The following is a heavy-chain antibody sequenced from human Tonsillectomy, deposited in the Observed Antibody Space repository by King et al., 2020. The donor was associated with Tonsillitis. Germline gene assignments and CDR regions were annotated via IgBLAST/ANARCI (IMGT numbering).Heavy chain of an antibody. D-gene: IGHD6-19*01. CDR2: ISSNGVYP. J-gene: IGHJ4*02. CDR3: VKVREHSRGREDYFDY. CDR1: GFTVSIYP. V-gene: IGHV3-64D*08. Sequence: VQLVESGGGLVQPGGSLRLSCSASGFTVSIYPMHWVRQAPGRGLQYVSAISSNGVYPYYADSVKGRFTISRDNTKNTLYLQMSSLRAEDTAVYYCVKVREHSRGREDYFDYWGQGTLVTVSS.